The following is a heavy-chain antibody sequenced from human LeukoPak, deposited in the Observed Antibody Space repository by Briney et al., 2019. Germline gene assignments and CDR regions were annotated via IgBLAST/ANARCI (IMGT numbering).Heavy chain of an antibody. D-gene: IGHD1-1*01. CDR3: ARGTNDWKGIDY. CDR1: GFTFSGYW. J-gene: IGHJ4*02. CDR2: ISGDGKIT. Sequence: GSLRLSCAASGFTFSGYWMHWVRQGPGKGLVWVSKISGDGKITTYADSVKGRFTISRDNAKNTLYLQLNSLRAEDTAVYYCARGTNDWKGIDYWGQGPQVTVSS. V-gene: IGHV3-74*03.